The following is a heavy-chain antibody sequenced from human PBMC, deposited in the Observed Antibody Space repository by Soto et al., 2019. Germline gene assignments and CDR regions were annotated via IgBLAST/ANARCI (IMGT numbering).Heavy chain of an antibody. Sequence: ASVKVSCKASGYTFTGYYMHWVRQAPGQGLEWMGWINPNSGGTNYAQKFQGWVTMTRDTSISTAYMELSRLRSEDTAVYYCAREGGTVSTTWFDYWGQGTLVTVSS. J-gene: IGHJ4*02. CDR2: INPNSGGT. CDR3: AREGGTVSTTWFDY. V-gene: IGHV1-2*04. CDR1: GYTFTGYY. D-gene: IGHD4-17*01.